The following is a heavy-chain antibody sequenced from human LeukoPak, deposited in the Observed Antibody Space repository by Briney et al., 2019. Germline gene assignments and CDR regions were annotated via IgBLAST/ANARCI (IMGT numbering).Heavy chain of an antibody. Sequence: GGSLRLSCAASGFTFNTYWMHWVRQAPGEGLVWVSHILSDGGSTCYADSVKGRFIISRDNAKNTLYLQLNSLRAEDTAVYYCVSHNYGYDYWGQGTPVTVSS. CDR1: GFTFNTYW. CDR3: VSHNYGYDY. CDR2: ILSDGGST. D-gene: IGHD5-18*01. J-gene: IGHJ4*02. V-gene: IGHV3-74*01.